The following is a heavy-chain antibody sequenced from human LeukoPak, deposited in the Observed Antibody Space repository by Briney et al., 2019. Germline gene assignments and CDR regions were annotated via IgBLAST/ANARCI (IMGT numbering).Heavy chain of an antibody. CDR1: GFTFYDYA. CDR3: AKDAYGGATFFYYMDV. CDR2: ISWNSGNI. V-gene: IGHV3-9*01. Sequence: PGGSLRLSCAGSGFTFYDYAMHWVRHTPGKGLEWVSGISWNSGNIAYADFVGGRFTISRDNAKNSLCLQMNSLSDEDTAVYYCAKDAYGGATFFYYMDVWGKGTTVTVSS. J-gene: IGHJ6*03. D-gene: IGHD2/OR15-2a*01.